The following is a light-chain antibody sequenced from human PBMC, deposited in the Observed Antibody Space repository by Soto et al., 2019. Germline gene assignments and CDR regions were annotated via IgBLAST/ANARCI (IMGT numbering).Light chain of an antibody. CDR3: CSYGGSRAV. Sequence: QYALTQPASVSGSPGQSITISCTGTSSDVGSHNLVSWYQQHPGQAPKLMIYEVSERPLGVSARFSASKSGNTASLTISGLQAEDEADYYCCSYGGSRAVFGGGTQLTVL. CDR1: SSDVGSHNL. CDR2: EVS. J-gene: IGLJ7*01. V-gene: IGLV2-23*02.